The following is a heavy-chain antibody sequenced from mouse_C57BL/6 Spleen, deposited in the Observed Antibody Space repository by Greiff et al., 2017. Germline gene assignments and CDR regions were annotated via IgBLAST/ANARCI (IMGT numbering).Heavy chain of an antibody. V-gene: IGHV3-6*01. CDR1: GYSITSGYY. J-gene: IGHJ3*01. CDR3: ARYGYDDGFAY. CDR2: ISYDGSN. Sequence: EVQLVESGPGLVKPSQSLSLTCSVTGYSITSGYYWNWIRQFPGNKLEWMGYISYDGSNNYNPSLKNRISITRDTSKNQFFLKLNSVTTEDTATYYCARYGYDDGFAYWGQGTLVTVSA. D-gene: IGHD2-2*01.